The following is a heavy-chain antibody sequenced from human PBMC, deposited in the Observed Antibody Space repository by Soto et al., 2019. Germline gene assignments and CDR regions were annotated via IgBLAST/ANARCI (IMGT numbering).Heavy chain of an antibody. CDR3: AVGNIYYYDMDV. V-gene: IGHV3-33*01. Sequence: QVQLVESGGGVVQPGRSLRLSCAASGITFRSFVMNWVRQAPGKGLEWVALIWYDGNNKYYADSVKGRFTISRDNSKNTLYLQMDSLRAEDTAVYYCAVGNIYYYDMDVWGKGTTVTVSS. CDR1: GITFRSFV. D-gene: IGHD1-1*01. CDR2: IWYDGNNK. J-gene: IGHJ6*03.